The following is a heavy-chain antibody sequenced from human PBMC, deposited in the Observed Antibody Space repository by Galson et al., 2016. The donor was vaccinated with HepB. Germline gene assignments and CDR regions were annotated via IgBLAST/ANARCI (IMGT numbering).Heavy chain of an antibody. J-gene: IGHJ3*02. V-gene: IGHV5-10-1*01. CDR1: GFSFTNYW. Sequence: QSGAEVKKPGESLRISCGGSGFSFTNYWITWVRQMPGKGLEWMGRIDPSDSFKNYSPSFQGHVTISADTSTSTAYLQWGSLKASDTAMYYCATPYEGYSGDAFDIWGQGTMVTVSS. D-gene: IGHD3-16*02. CDR3: ATPYEGYSGDAFDI. CDR2: IDPSDSFK.